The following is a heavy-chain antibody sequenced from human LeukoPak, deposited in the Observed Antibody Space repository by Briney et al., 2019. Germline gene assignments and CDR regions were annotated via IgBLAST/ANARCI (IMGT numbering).Heavy chain of an antibody. D-gene: IGHD6-19*01. J-gene: IGHJ4*02. CDR3: ARDLAHSVAGTLFDY. Sequence: GASVKVSCKASGYTFTGYAMHWVRQAPGQRLEWMGWINAGNGNTKYSQKFQGRVTITRDTSASTAYMELSSLRSEDTAVYYCARDLAHSVAGTLFDYWGQGTLVTVSS. CDR2: INAGNGNT. CDR1: GYTFTGYA. V-gene: IGHV1-3*01.